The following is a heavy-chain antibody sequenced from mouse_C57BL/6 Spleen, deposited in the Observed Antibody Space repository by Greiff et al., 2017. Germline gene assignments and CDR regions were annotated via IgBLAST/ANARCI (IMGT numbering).Heavy chain of an antibody. CDR3: ARDINVMDY. CDR2: ISYDGSN. J-gene: IGHJ4*01. V-gene: IGHV3-6*01. Sequence: EVQLQQSGPGLVKPSQSLSLTCSVTGYSITSGYYWNWIRQFPGNKLEWMGYISYDGSNNYNPSLKNRIPITRDTSKNQFFLKLNSVTTEETATYYCARDINVMDYWGQGTSVTVSS. CDR1: GYSITSGYY.